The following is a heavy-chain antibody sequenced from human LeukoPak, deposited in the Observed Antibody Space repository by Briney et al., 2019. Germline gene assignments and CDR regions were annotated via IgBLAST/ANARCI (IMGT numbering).Heavy chain of an antibody. CDR3: AKVVAGNIDYYFDY. CDR1: GFTFSSYG. V-gene: IGHV3-30*18. Sequence: GGSLRLSCAASGFTFSSYGMHWVRQAPGKGLEWVAVISYDGSNKYYADSVKGRFTISRDNSKNTLYLQMRNLRVEHTAVYYCAKVVAGNIDYYFDYWGQGILVAVSS. CDR2: ISYDGSNK. J-gene: IGHJ4*02. D-gene: IGHD2/OR15-2a*01.